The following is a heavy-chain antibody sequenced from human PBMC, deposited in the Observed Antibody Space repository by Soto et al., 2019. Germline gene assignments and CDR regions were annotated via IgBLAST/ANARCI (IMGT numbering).Heavy chain of an antibody. CDR1: GFTFSSDV. D-gene: IGHD3-10*01. J-gene: IGHJ4*02. CDR3: ARDSPPSGVDLDY. CDR2: ISSSSSTI. V-gene: IGHV3-48*02. Sequence: PGGSLRLSCAASGFTFSSDVMSWFRQAPGKGLEWLSYISSSSSTIYYADSLKGRFTISRDNAKNSLYLQMNSLRDEDTAVYYCARDSPPSGVDLDYWGQGTLVTVSS.